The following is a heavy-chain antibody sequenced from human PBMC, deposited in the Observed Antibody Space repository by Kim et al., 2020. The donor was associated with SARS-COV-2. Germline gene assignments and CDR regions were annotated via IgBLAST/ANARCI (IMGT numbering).Heavy chain of an antibody. Sequence: SETLSLTCTVSGGSISSGDYYWSWIRQPPGKGLEWIGYIYYSGSTYYNPSLKSRVTISVDTSKNQFSLKLSSVTAADTAVYYCARSRRITMVRGVHYYGMDVWGQGTTVTVSS. CDR1: GGSISSGDYY. CDR2: IYYSGST. D-gene: IGHD3-10*01. J-gene: IGHJ6*02. V-gene: IGHV4-30-4*01. CDR3: ARSRRITMVRGVHYYGMDV.